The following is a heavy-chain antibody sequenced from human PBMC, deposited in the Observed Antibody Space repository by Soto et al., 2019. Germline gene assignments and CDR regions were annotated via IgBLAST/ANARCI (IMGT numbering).Heavy chain of an antibody. CDR2: IYYSGST. V-gene: IGHV4-59*01. D-gene: IGHD2-2*01. CDR3: ARDSPRIKPYCSSTSCPYYYGMDV. CDR1: GGSISSYY. Sequence: SLTCTVSGGSISSYYWRWIRQPPGKGLEWIGYIYYSGSTNYNPSLKSRVTISVDTSKNQFSLKLSSVTAADTAVYYCARDSPRIKPYCSSTSCPYYYGMDVWGQGTTVTVSS. J-gene: IGHJ6*02.